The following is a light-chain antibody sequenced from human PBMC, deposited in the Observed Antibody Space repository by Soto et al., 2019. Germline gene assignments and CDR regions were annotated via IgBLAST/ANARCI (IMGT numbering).Light chain of an antibody. CDR2: EAT. CDR1: SNDVGGYDL. CDR3: CSFAGGATFV. Sequence: QSVLTQPASVSGSPGQSITISRSGTSNDVGGYDLVSWYQQHPGKAPRLIIYEATKRPSGVSDRFSASKSGNTASLTISALQAEDEAYYSCCSFAGGATFVFGGGTQLTVL. J-gene: IGLJ2*01. V-gene: IGLV2-23*02.